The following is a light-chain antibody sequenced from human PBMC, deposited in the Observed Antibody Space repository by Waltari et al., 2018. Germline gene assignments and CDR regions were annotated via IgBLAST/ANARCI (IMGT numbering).Light chain of an antibody. V-gene: IGLV2-23*02. J-gene: IGLJ2*01. CDR3: CSYSGDLSFGVV. CDR1: SHDVGNYDL. CDR2: EVT. Sequence: QSALTQPASVSGSPGQSITISCTGTSHDVGNYDLVSWYQQHPGKAPKLIIYEVTKRPSGFSNRFSGSKSGNTASLTISGLHTEDEGDYYCCSYSGDLSFGVVFGGETKLTVL.